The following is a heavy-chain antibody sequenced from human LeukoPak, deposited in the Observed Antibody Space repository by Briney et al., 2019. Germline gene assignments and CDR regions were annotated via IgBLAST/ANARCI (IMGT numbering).Heavy chain of an antibody. CDR1: GFTFSSYE. Sequence: GGSLRLSCAASGFTFSSYEMNWVRQAPGKGLEWVSYISSSGSTIYYADSVKGRFTISRDNAKNSLYLQMNILRAEDTAVYYCARDVVRGVYGMDVWGKGTTVTVSS. CDR2: ISSSGSTI. CDR3: ARDVVRGVYGMDV. V-gene: IGHV3-48*03. J-gene: IGHJ6*04. D-gene: IGHD3-10*01.